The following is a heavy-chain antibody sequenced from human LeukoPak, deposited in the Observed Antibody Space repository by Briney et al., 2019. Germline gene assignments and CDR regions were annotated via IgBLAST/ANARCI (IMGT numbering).Heavy chain of an antibody. CDR1: GGSISSSSYY. CDR2: IYYSGST. J-gene: IGHJ6*03. D-gene: IGHD7-27*01. V-gene: IGHV4-39*01. Sequence: KTSETLSLTCTVSGGSISSSSYYWGWIRQPPGKGLEWIGSIYYSGSTYYNPSLKSRVTISVDTSKNQFSLKLSSVTAADTAVYYCARPKTGDRYYYYYMDVWGKGTTVTVSS. CDR3: ARPKTGDRYYYYYMDV.